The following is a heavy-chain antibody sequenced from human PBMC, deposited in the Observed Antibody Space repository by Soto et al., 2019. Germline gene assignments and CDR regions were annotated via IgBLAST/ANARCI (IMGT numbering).Heavy chain of an antibody. D-gene: IGHD6-13*01. CDR1: GFTFSTYG. CDR3: AKEYGSTWIDH. V-gene: IGHV3-30*18. CDR2: MSYEGTKQ. Sequence: PGGSLRLSCAASGFTFSTYGMDWVRQAPGKGLEWVGGMSYEGTKQEYVEAVTGRFTISRDNSRNTLFLQLNSLRDEDTAVYYCAKEYGSTWIDHWGQGTPVTVSS. J-gene: IGHJ4*02.